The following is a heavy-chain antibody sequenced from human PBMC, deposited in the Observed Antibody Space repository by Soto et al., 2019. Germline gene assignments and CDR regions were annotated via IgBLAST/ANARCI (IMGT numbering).Heavy chain of an antibody. CDR1: GYTFTSYG. V-gene: IGHV1-18*01. CDR3: ARTGGYCSGGSCYGDYYYGMDV. Sequence: QVQLVQSGAEVKKPGASVKVSCKASGYTFTSYGISWVRQAPGQGLEWMGWISAYNGNTNYARKLQGRVTMTTDTSTSTAYMELRSLRSDDTAVYYCARTGGYCSGGSCYGDYYYGMDVWGQGTTVTVSS. CDR2: ISAYNGNT. D-gene: IGHD2-15*01. J-gene: IGHJ6*02.